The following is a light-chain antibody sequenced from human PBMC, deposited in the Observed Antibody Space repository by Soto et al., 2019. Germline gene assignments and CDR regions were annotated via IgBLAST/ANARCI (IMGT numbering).Light chain of an antibody. V-gene: IGKV3-20*01. CDR1: QVVSSAY. J-gene: IGKJ5*01. CDR2: GAS. Sequence: EIVLTQSPGTLSLSPGEKPPPPCGASQVVSSAYLAWYQQKPGQAPRLLIYGASSRATGIPDRFSGSGSGTDFTLTISRLEPEDFAVYYCQQYGSSPPITFGQGTRLEIK. CDR3: QQYGSSPPIT.